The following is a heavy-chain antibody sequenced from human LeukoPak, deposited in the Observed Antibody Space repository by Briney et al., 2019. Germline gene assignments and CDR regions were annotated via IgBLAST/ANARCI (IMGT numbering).Heavy chain of an antibody. V-gene: IGHV4-39*01. CDR2: IYYSGST. J-gene: IGHJ4*02. D-gene: IGHD4-17*01. CDR3: ARSGYGVRIDY. Sequence: SETLSLTCTVSGGSISSSSYYWGWIRQPPGKGLEWIGSIYYSGSTYYNPSLKSRVTISVDTSKNQFSLKLSSVTAADTAVYYCARSGYGVRIDYWGQGTLVTVSS. CDR1: GGSISSSSYY.